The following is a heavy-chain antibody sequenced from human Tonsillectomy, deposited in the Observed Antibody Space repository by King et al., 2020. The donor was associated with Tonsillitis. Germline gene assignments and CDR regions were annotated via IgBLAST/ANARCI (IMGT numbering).Heavy chain of an antibody. Sequence: VQLVESGGGLVQPGRSLRLSCAASGFTFDDYAMHWVRQGPGKGLEWVPRISCNSGIIDHADSVKGRFTISRDNANNYLYLQMNSLRAEDTALYYCVKSIDSSSWGVPQTAFDYWGQGTQVFVSS. D-gene: IGHD6-6*01. CDR1: GFTFDDYA. J-gene: IGHJ4*02. CDR2: ISCNSGII. CDR3: VKSIDSSSWGVPQTAFDY. V-gene: IGHV3-9*01.